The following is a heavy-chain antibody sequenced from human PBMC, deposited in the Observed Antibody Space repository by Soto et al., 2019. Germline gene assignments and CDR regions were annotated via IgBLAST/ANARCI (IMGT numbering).Heavy chain of an antibody. Sequence: ASVKVSCKASGYTFTNYAVHWARQAPGQRLEWMGWINSANGNTGYSQNFQGRVTITRDTSANTSYMELSSLRSEDTAVFYCARGSAASSGWYLLDYWGQGTLDTVSS. CDR1: GYTFTNYA. CDR3: ARGSAASSGWYLLDY. D-gene: IGHD6-19*01. J-gene: IGHJ4*02. V-gene: IGHV1-3*01. CDR2: INSANGNT.